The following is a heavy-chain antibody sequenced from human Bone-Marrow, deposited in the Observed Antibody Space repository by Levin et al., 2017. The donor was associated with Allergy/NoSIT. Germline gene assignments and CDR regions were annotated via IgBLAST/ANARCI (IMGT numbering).Heavy chain of an antibody. V-gene: IGHV3-64*01. CDR1: GFTLNRYS. D-gene: IGHD5-12*01. J-gene: IGHJ5*02. CDR3: ARGLGGSGFDVLDR. CDR2: ISDNGVT. Sequence: PGGSLRLSCVASGFTLNRYSMHWVRQAPGKGLEYLSSISDNGVTYYANSVKGTFTISRDVFTNTLFLQMGSLRSDDTAVYYCARGLGGSGFDVLDRWGQGTLVAVSS.